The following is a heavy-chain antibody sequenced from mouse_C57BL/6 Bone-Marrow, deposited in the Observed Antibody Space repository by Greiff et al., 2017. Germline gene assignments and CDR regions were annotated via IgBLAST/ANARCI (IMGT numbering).Heavy chain of an antibody. CDR3: ARFDGNYPLYDMDY. J-gene: IGHJ4*01. D-gene: IGHD2-1*01. CDR1: GYAFTNYL. Sequence: QVQLQQSGAELVRPGTSVKVSCKASGYAFTNYLIAWVKQRPGQGLEWIGVINPGSGGTNYNEKFKGKATLTADKSSSPAYMQLSSLTSEDSAVXFCARFDGNYPLYDMDYWGQGTSVTVSS. CDR2: INPGSGGT. V-gene: IGHV1-54*01.